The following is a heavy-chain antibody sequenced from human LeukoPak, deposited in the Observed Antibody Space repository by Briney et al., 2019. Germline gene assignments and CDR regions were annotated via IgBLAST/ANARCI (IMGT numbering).Heavy chain of an antibody. CDR1: GYTFTSYD. V-gene: IGHV1-8*01. D-gene: IGHD3-22*01. J-gene: IGHJ5*02. CDR2: MNPNSGNT. CDR3: ARGRIKNYYYDSSGYYYH. Sequence: ASVKVSCKASGYTFTSYDINWVRQATGQGLEWVGWMNPNSGNTGYAQKFQGRVTMTRNTSISTAYMELSSLRSEDTAVYYCARGRIKNYYYDSSGYYYHWGQGTLVTVSS.